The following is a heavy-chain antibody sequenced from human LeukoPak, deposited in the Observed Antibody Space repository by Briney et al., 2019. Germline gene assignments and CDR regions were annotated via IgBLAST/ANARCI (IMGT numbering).Heavy chain of an antibody. CDR3: TSAYCSSTSCYTDAFDI. CDR1: GGSISSGGYS. CDR2: IYHSGST. V-gene: IGHV4-30-2*01. Sequence: SETLSLTCAVSGGSISSGGYSWSWIRQPPGKGLEWIGYIYHSGSTYYNPSLKSRVTISVDRSKNQFSLKLSSVTAADTAVYYCTSAYCSSTSCYTDAFDIWGQGTMVTVSS. D-gene: IGHD2-2*02. J-gene: IGHJ3*02.